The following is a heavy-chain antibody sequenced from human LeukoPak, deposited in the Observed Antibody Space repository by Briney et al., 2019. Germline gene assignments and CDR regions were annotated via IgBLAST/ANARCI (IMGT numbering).Heavy chain of an antibody. V-gene: IGHV3-48*03. CDR1: GFTFSSHG. D-gene: IGHD6-19*01. CDR3: ARDWVSSGLDY. J-gene: IGHJ4*02. CDR2: ISGGGDTI. Sequence: GGSLRLSCAASGFTFSSHGMTWVRQAPGKGQEWVSGISGGGDTIYYADSVKGRFTVSRDNAKNSLYLQMNSLRAEDTAVYYCARDWVSSGLDYWGQGTLVTVSS.